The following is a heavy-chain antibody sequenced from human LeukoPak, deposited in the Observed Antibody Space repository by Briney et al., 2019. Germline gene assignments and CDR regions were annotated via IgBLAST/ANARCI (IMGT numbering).Heavy chain of an antibody. V-gene: IGHV3-23*01. D-gene: IGHD1-26*01. Sequence: PGGSLRLSCAASGFTLSSYSMNWVRQAPGKGLEWVSAISGSGGSTYYADSVKGRFTISRDNSKNTLYLQMNSLRAEDTAVYYCAKTGIVGATTIDYWGQGTLVTVSS. CDR2: ISGSGGST. CDR1: GFTLSSYS. CDR3: AKTGIVGATTIDY. J-gene: IGHJ4*02.